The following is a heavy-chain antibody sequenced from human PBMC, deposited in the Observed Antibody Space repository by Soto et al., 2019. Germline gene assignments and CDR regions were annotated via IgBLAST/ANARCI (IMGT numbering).Heavy chain of an antibody. Sequence: SETLSRTCTVSGGSFKSGSYSWSWIRQPPGKGLEWTGYVYHTGRTSYNPSLKSRVSISMDTSKNQFSLNLDSVTAADTAVYFCARDFAYFDSWGQGTLVTVSS. CDR1: GGSFKSGSYS. D-gene: IGHD3-3*01. V-gene: IGHV4-61*01. CDR3: ARDFAYFDS. J-gene: IGHJ4*02. CDR2: VYHTGRT.